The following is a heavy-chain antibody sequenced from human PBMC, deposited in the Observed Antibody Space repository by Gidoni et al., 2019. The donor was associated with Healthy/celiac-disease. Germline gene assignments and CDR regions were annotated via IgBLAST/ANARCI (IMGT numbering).Heavy chain of an antibody. D-gene: IGHD4-17*01. V-gene: IGHV3-23*01. J-gene: IGHJ4*02. CDR1: GFTFNIYA. CDR2: INPTGGST. CDR3: AKGWTTVTAVDY. Sequence: EVQLLESGGGLVQVGGSLRLSCSASGFTFNIYAMTWFRQAPGKGLEWVSAINPTGGSTYYADSVKGRFTISRDNSKNTLYLQMNSLRSEDTAVYYCAKGWTTVTAVDYWGQGTLVTVSS.